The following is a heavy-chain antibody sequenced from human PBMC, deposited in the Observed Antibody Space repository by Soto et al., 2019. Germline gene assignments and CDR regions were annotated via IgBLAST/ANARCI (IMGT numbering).Heavy chain of an antibody. D-gene: IGHD6-25*01. V-gene: IGHV1-46*01. CDR2: INPSGGST. CDR1: GYTFTSYF. CDR3: ARDHIAAPYGMDV. J-gene: IGHJ6*02. Sequence: GASVKVSCKASGYTFTSYFMHWVRQAPGQGLEWMGIINPSGGSTGYAQKFQGRVTMTRDTSTSTVYMELSSLRSEDTAVYYCARDHIAAPYGMDVWGQGTTVTVSS.